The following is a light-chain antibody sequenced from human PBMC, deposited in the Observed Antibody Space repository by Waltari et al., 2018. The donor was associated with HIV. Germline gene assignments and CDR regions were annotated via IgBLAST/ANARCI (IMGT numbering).Light chain of an antibody. V-gene: IGKV3-20*01. J-gene: IGKJ1*01. Sequence: EIVLTQAPATLSLSPGEGATLSCRASQSVSSTYLAWYQQKPGQAPRLLIYGASNRATGIPDRFSGSGSGTDFTLTISRLEPEDFAVYYCHQYDRSPRRFGQGTKVEIK. CDR1: QSVSSTY. CDR3: HQYDRSPRR. CDR2: GAS.